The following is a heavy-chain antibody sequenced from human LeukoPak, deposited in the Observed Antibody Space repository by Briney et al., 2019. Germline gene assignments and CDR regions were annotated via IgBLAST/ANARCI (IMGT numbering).Heavy chain of an antibody. Sequence: GESLKISCRGSGYSFITHWIGWVRQMPGKGLEWMGIIYPADSETRYSLSFQGQVTISADKSTNTAYLQWHSLKASDTAIYYCARHTQPFYYYYGMDVWGQGSTVTVAS. J-gene: IGHJ6*02. D-gene: IGHD2-15*01. CDR2: IYPADSET. CDR1: GYSFITHW. CDR3: ARHTQPFYYYYGMDV. V-gene: IGHV5-51*01.